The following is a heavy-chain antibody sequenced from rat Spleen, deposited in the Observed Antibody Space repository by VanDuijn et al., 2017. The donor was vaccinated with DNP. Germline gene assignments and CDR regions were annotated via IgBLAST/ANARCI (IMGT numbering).Heavy chain of an antibody. CDR1: GFTFSSYW. CDR3: ARHGEVHLRYAMDA. Sequence: EVQLVEPGGGLVQPGRSLKLSCVASGFTFSSYWMFWIRQAPGKGLEWVASINTDGGSTYYPDSVKGRFTISRDNARNTLYLQMDSLRSEDTATYYCARHGEVHLRYAMDAWGQGTSVTVSS. V-gene: IGHV5-58*01. CDR2: INTDGGST. J-gene: IGHJ4*01. D-gene: IGHD1-5*01.